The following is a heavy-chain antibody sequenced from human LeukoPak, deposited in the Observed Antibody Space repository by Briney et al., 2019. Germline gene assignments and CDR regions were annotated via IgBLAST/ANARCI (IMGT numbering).Heavy chain of an antibody. V-gene: IGHV1-24*01. CDR1: GYTLTELS. D-gene: IGHD1-26*01. J-gene: IGHJ4*02. Sequence: ASVKVSCKVSGYTLTELSMHWVRQAPGKGLEWMGAFDPEDGETIYAQKFQGRVTMTEDTSTDTAYMELSSLRSEDTAVYYCATAARRVGSNPWYFDYWGQGTLVTVSS. CDR3: ATAARRVGSNPWYFDY. CDR2: FDPEDGET.